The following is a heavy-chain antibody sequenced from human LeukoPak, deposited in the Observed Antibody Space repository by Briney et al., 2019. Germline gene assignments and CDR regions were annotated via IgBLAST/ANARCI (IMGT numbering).Heavy chain of an antibody. CDR3: TRREAVAGRSVDY. V-gene: IGHV3-73*01. CDR1: GFTFSGSA. CDR2: IRSKANSYAT. D-gene: IGHD6-19*01. Sequence: PGGSLRLSCAASGFTFSGSAMNWVRQASGKGLEWVGRIRSKANSYATAYAASVKGRFTISRDDSKNTAYLQMNSLKTEDTAVYYCTRREAVAGRSVDYWGQGTLVTVSS. J-gene: IGHJ4*02.